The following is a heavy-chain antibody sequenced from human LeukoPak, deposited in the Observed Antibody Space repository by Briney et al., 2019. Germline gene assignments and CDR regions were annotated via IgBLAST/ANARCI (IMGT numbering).Heavy chain of an antibody. V-gene: IGHV5-51*01. CDR2: IYPADSGT. Sequence: GESLKISCKGSGYSFASYWIAWVRQMPGKGLEWMGIIYPADSGTRYSPSFRGQVTISVDKSISTAYLQWSSLKASDTAMYYCARQDGYSLYHFDYWGQGTLVTVSS. CDR3: ARQDGYSLYHFDY. CDR1: GYSFASYW. J-gene: IGHJ4*02. D-gene: IGHD5-18*01.